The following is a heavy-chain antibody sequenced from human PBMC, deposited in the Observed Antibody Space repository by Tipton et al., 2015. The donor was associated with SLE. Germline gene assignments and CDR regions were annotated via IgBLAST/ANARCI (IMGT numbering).Heavy chain of an antibody. J-gene: IGHJ4*02. CDR3: ARHDYDDNGYYRHYFDY. CDR2: VYSKGST. Sequence: TLSLTCTVSGDSISSGSYYWSWIRQPAGKGLEWIGRVYSKGSTNYNLSLKSRVTISVDASKNQFSLTLNSVTVADTAVYYCARHDYDDNGYYRHYFDYWGQGTLVTVSS. D-gene: IGHD3-22*01. V-gene: IGHV4-61*02. CDR1: GDSISSGSYY.